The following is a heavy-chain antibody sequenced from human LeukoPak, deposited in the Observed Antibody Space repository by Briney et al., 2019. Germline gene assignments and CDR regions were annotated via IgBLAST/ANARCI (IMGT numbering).Heavy chain of an antibody. V-gene: IGHV3-33*01. CDR2: MWYDGSNK. D-gene: IGHD1-26*01. CDR1: GFTFSSYG. J-gene: IGHJ4*02. CDR3: ARDLVGFFDY. Sequence: GGSLRLSCAASGFTFSSYGMHWVRRAPGKGLEWVAVMWYDGSNKYYADSVKGRFTISRDNSKNTLYLQMNSLRAEDTAVYYCARDLVGFFDYWGQGTLVTVSS.